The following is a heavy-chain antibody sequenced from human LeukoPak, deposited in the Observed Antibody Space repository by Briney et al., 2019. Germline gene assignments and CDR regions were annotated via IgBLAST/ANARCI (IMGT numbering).Heavy chain of an antibody. Sequence: PGGSLKLSCAASGSTFSGSAMHWVRQASGKGLEWVGRIRSKANNYATAYAASVKGRFTISRDDSKNTAYLQMNSLKTEDTAVYYCARENPSNYYGSSGYFDYWGQGTLVTVSS. D-gene: IGHD3-22*01. CDR3: ARENPSNYYGSSGYFDY. J-gene: IGHJ4*02. CDR2: IRSKANNYAT. V-gene: IGHV3-73*01. CDR1: GSTFSGSA.